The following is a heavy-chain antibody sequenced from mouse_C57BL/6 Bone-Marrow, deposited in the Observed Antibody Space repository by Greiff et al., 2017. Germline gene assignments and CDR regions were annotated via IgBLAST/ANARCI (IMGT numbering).Heavy chain of an antibody. Sequence: VQLQQSGAELMKPGASVKLSCKATGYTFTGYWIGWVKQRPGHGLEWIGEILPGSGSTNYNAKFKGKATFTADTSSNTAYMQLSSLTTEDSAIYYCARGLLWSSWFAYWGQGTLVTVSA. D-gene: IGHD2-1*01. CDR3: ARGLLWSSWFAY. CDR1: GYTFTGYW. V-gene: IGHV1-9*01. CDR2: ILPGSGST. J-gene: IGHJ3*01.